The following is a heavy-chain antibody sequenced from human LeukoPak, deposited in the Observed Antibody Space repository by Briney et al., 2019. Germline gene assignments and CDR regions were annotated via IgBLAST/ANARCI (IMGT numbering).Heavy chain of an antibody. CDR3: AKERGITIFGVVIDGYYFDY. J-gene: IGHJ4*02. V-gene: IGHV3-30*04. Sequence: GGSLRLSCAASGFTFSSYAMHWVRQAPGKGLEWVAVISYDGSNKYYADSVKGRFTTSRDNSKNTLYLQMNSLRAEDTAVYYCAKERGITIFGVVIDGYYFDYWGQGTLVTVSS. CDR2: ISYDGSNK. CDR1: GFTFSSYA. D-gene: IGHD3-3*01.